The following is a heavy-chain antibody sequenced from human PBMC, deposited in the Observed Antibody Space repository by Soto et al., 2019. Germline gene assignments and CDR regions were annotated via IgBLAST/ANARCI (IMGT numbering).Heavy chain of an antibody. CDR2: ISAYNGNT. CDR3: ARAGQYYDRSGYAN. D-gene: IGHD3-22*01. CDR1: GYSFATSG. J-gene: IGHJ4*02. Sequence: QVKLVQSGTEVKQPGASMKVSCKASGYSFATSGISWVRQAPGQGLEWMGWISAYNGNTNYDQKLQDRVTMTTDTSTSTAYLELRNLTSYDTAVYYCARAGQYYDRSGYANWGQGTLVTVSS. V-gene: IGHV1-18*01.